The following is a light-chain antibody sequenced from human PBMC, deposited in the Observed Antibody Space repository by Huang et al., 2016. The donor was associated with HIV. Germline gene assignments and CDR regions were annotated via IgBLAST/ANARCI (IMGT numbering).Light chain of an antibody. J-gene: IGKJ4*01. CDR2: GAS. Sequence: EIVMTQSPATLSVYPGERATLSCRASQRVSRNLAWYQRKPGQAPRHLIYGASARATCIPARFSGMCSGTEFTLSISNLQSEDFALYYCQQSDKWPLTFGGGTKVEIK. CDR3: QQSDKWPLT. V-gene: IGKV3D-15*01. CDR1: QRVSRN.